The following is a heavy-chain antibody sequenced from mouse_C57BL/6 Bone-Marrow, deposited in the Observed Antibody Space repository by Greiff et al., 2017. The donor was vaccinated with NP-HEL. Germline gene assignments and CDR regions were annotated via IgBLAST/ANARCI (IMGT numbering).Heavy chain of an antibody. CDR3: AKLGRSFDY. J-gene: IGHJ2*01. V-gene: IGHV3-6*01. Sequence: VQLKESGPGLVKPSQSLSLTCSVTGYSITSGYYWNWIRQFPGNKLEWMGYISYDGSNNYNPSLKNRISITRDTSKNQFFLKLNSVTTEDTATYYCAKLGRSFDYWGQGTTLTVSS. CDR2: ISYDGSN. D-gene: IGHD4-1*01. CDR1: GYSITSGYY.